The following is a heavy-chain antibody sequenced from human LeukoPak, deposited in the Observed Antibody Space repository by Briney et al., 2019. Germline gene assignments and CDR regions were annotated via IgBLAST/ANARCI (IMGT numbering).Heavy chain of an antibody. CDR3: AKVGLSRNIVAFDY. J-gene: IGHJ4*02. Sequence: PGGSLRLSCAASGFTFSSCTMTWVRQAPGKGLEWVSAISGSGGSTNYADSVKGRFTISRDNSKNTLYLQMNSLRPEDTAVYYCAKVGLSRNIVAFDYWGQGTLVTVSS. CDR2: ISGSGGST. D-gene: IGHD5-12*01. V-gene: IGHV3-23*01. CDR1: GFTFSSCT.